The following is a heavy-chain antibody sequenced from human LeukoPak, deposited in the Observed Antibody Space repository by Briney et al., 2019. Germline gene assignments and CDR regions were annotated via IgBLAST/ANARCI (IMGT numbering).Heavy chain of an antibody. CDR2: IYNSGST. CDR1: GGSISSYY. D-gene: IGHD6-19*01. J-gene: IGHJ4*02. V-gene: IGHV4-59*01. CDR3: ARDLLSTAGYFDY. Sequence: SETLSLTCTGSGGSISSYYWSWLRQPPGKGLEWIGYIYNSGSTNYDPSLKRRVTISVDTSKNQFALNLSSVTAADAAVYYCARDLLSTAGYFDYWGQGTLVTVSS.